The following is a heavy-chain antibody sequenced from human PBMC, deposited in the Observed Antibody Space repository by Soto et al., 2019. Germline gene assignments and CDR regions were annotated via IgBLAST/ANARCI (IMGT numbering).Heavy chain of an antibody. V-gene: IGHV3-30*18. CDR1: GFTFSSYG. CDR3: AKGVGNGYYLSPDAFDI. Sequence: GGSLRLSCAASGFTFSSYGMHWVRQAPGKGLEWVAGISYDGGKKYFVDSVKGRFTISRDNSKSALYLQMNSLTTEDTDVYYFAKGVGNGYYLSPDAFDIWGQGTMVTVSS. D-gene: IGHD3-3*01. J-gene: IGHJ3*02. CDR2: ISYDGGKK.